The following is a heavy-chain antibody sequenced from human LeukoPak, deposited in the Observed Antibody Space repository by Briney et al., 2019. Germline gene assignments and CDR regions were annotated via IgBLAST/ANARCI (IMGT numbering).Heavy chain of an antibody. CDR1: GFTFTNYP. CDR3: ARDFVYDILTGYYNGDY. D-gene: IGHD3-9*01. V-gene: IGHV3-30*04. J-gene: IGHJ4*02. Sequence: GGSLRLSCAASGFTFTNYPIHWVRQAPGKGLEWVTVISYDGSTKYYADSVKGRFSISRDNSKNTQHLQMNSLRAEDTAVYYCARDFVYDILTGYYNGDYWGQGTLVTVSS. CDR2: ISYDGSTK.